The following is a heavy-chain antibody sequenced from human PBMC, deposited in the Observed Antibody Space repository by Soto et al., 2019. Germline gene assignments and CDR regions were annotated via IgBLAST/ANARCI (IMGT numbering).Heavy chain of an antibody. D-gene: IGHD6-19*01. Sequence: QITLKESGPTLVKPTQTLTLTCIFSGFSLRTSGVGVGWIRXPPGKALEWLGFIYWNDDKRYSPSLKSRLTITKDTSKNQVVLTMTNMDPVDTATYYCAKSGSSGWYGWFDPWGQGTLVTVSS. CDR2: IYWNDDK. J-gene: IGHJ5*02. V-gene: IGHV2-5*01. CDR1: GFSLRTSGVG. CDR3: AKSGSSGWYGWFDP.